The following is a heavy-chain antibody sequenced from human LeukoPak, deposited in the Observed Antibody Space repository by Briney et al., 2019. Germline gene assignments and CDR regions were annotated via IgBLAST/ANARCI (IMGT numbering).Heavy chain of an antibody. D-gene: IGHD3-22*01. J-gene: IGHJ4*02. V-gene: IGHV4-4*07. CDR1: GASINNYY. CDR2: IYTNGNS. Sequence: SETLSLTCTVSGASINNYYWGWIRQSAGKGLEWIGRIYTNGNSDYGPSLGGRITMSVDTSKNQFSLRLSSVTAADTAVFYCAREAKSYDGDGYYLDYWGQGILVTVAS. CDR3: AREAKSYDGDGYYLDY.